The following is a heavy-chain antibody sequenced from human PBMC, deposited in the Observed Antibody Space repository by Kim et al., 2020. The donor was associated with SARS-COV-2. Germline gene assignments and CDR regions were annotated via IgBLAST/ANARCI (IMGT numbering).Heavy chain of an antibody. Sequence: GGSLRLSCTASGFTFGDYAMSWVRQAPGKGLEWVGFIRSKAYGGTTEYAASLKGRFTISRDDSKSIAYLQMNSLKTEDTAVYYCTRELGLVPAAIGWFDPWGQGTLVTVSS. CDR1: GFTFGDYA. CDR2: IRSKAYGGTT. J-gene: IGHJ5*02. D-gene: IGHD2-2*02. V-gene: IGHV3-49*04. CDR3: TRELGLVPAAIGWFDP.